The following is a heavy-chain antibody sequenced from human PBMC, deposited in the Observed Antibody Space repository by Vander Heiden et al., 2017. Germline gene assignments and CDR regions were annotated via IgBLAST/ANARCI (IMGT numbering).Heavy chain of an antibody. Sequence: QVQLQESGPGLVKPSETLSLTCTVSGGSISSYYWSWIRQPPGKGLEWIGYIYYSGSTNYNPSLKSRVTISVDTSKNQFSLKLSSVTAADTAVYYCARVARNGPGSYYYYGMDVWGQGTTVTVSS. J-gene: IGHJ6*02. CDR3: ARVARNGPGSYYYYGMDV. D-gene: IGHD3-10*01. V-gene: IGHV4-59*01. CDR2: IYYSGST. CDR1: GGSISSYY.